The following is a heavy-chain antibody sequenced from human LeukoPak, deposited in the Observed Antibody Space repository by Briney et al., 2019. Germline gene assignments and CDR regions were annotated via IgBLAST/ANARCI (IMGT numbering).Heavy chain of an antibody. CDR2: IYHSGST. CDR3: ARVNLALAAAVLDY. V-gene: IGHV4-4*02. Sequence: TSETLSLTCAVSGGSISSSNWWSWVRQPPGKGLEWIGEIYHSGSTNYNPSLKSRVTISVDKSKNQFSLKLSSVTAADTAVYYCARVNLALAAAVLDYWGQGTLVTVSS. D-gene: IGHD6-13*01. J-gene: IGHJ4*02. CDR1: GGSISSSNW.